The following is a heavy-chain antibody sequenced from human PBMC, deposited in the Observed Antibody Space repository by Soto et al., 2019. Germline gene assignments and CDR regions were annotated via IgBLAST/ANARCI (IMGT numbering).Heavy chain of an antibody. CDR1: GGTFSSYA. J-gene: IGHJ6*02. D-gene: IGHD3-10*01. Sequence: QVQLVQSGAEVKKPGSLVKVSCKASGGTFSSYAISWVRQAPGQGLEWMGGIIPIFGTANYAQKFQGRVTITADESTSTAYMELSSLRSEDTAVYYCARGLVGAEDYYYYGMDVWGQGTTVTVSS. V-gene: IGHV1-69*01. CDR3: ARGLVGAEDYYYYGMDV. CDR2: IIPIFGTA.